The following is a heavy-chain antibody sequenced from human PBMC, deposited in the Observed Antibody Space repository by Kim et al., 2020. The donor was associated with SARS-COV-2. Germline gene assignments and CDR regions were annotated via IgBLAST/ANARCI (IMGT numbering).Heavy chain of an antibody. CDR3: ARDFYYYSESHWDDTFDI. J-gene: IGHJ3*02. Sequence: ASVKVSCQASGYTFTSYGISWVRQAPGQGLEWMGWIGTYNGDTNYAQKFRGKVTITTDTSTSTTYMELRSLRADDTAMYYCARDFYYYSESHWDDTFDIWGQGTMVIVAS. V-gene: IGHV1-18*04. CDR1: GYTFTSYG. CDR2: IGTYNGDT. D-gene: IGHD3-10*01.